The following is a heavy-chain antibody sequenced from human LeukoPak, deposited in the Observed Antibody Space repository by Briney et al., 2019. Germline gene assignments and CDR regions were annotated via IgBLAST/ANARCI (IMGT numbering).Heavy chain of an antibody. CDR3: TRGTGELLRHDAFDI. V-gene: IGHV1-8*01. J-gene: IGHJ3*02. CDR2: MNPNSGNT. CDR1: GYTFTSYD. Sequence: ASVKVSCKASGYTFTSYDINWVRQATGQGLEWMGWMNPNSGNTGYAQKFQGRVTMTRNTSISTAYMELSSLRSEDTAVYYSTRGTGELLRHDAFDIWGQGTMVTVSS. D-gene: IGHD1-26*01.